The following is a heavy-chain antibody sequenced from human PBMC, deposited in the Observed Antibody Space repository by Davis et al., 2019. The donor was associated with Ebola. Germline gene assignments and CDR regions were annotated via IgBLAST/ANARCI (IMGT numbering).Heavy chain of an antibody. Sequence: PGGSLRLSCKGSGYSFTSYWISWVRQMPGKGLEWMGRIDPSDSYTNYSPSFQGHVTISADKSISTAYLQWSSLKASDTAMYYCARTHFWSGYNNYYYYGMDVWGQGTTVTVSS. CDR1: GYSFTSYW. J-gene: IGHJ6*02. CDR3: ARTHFWSGYNNYYYYGMDV. D-gene: IGHD3-3*02. CDR2: IDPSDSYT. V-gene: IGHV5-10-1*01.